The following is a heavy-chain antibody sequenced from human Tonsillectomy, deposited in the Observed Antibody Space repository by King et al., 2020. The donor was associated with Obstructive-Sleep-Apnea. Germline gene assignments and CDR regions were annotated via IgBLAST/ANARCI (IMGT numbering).Heavy chain of an antibody. J-gene: IGHJ4*02. CDR3: AKGEWSSRSIDY. CDR2: ISWNERDK. CDR1: GFSFSTRD. Sequence: VQLVESGGGVVPPGTSLRLSCAASGFSFSTRDIHWVRQAPGKGLEWVALISWNERDKYYADSVKGRFTISRDNSKNTLYLEMNGLRAEDTAAYYCAKGEWSSRSIDYWGQGTLVTVSS. V-gene: IGHV3-30*18. D-gene: IGHD6-13*01.